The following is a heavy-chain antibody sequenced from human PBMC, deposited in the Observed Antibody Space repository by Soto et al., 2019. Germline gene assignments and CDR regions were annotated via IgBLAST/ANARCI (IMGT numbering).Heavy chain of an antibody. Sequence: GESLKISCQGSGYSFTNHWIAWLRQMPGKGLEWMGIIFPGDFDTRYSPSFQGQVTISVDKSISVAYLQWSTLKASDTAIYYCARLDHWNDKRFYNAMDVWGQGTSVTVS. J-gene: IGHJ6*02. CDR2: IFPGDFDT. D-gene: IGHD1-1*01. V-gene: IGHV5-51*01. CDR1: GYSFTNHW. CDR3: ARLDHWNDKRFYNAMDV.